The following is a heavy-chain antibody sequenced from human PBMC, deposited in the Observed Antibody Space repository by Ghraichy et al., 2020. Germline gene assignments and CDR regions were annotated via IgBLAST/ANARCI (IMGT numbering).Heavy chain of an antibody. V-gene: IGHV3-21*01. CDR3: ARGECSGGSCYQYYFDY. CDR2: ISSSSSYI. J-gene: IGHJ4*02. D-gene: IGHD2-15*01. Sequence: GGSLRLSCAASGFTFSSYSMNWVRQAPGKGLEWVSSISSSSSYIYYADSVKGRFTISRDNAKNSLYLQMNSLRAEDTAVYYCARGECSGGSCYQYYFDYWGQGTLVTVSS. CDR1: GFTFSSYS.